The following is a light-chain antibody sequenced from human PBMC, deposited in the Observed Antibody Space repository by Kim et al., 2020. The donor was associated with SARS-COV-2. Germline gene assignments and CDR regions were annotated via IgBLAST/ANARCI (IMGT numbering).Light chain of an antibody. Sequence: ASGSLGQSVTISCTGTSSDVGGYNFVSWYQQHPGKAPKVVIYEVSKRPSGVSNRFSGSKSGNTASLTISGLQAEDEADYYCCSYVVFGGGTQLTVL. CDR1: SSDVGGYNF. CDR3: CSYVV. J-gene: IGLJ2*01. CDR2: EVS. V-gene: IGLV2-8*01.